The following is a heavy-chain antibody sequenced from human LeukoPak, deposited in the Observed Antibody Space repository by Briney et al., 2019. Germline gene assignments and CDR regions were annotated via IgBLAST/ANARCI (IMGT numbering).Heavy chain of an antibody. CDR1: GGSFRVDY. Sequence: SETLSLTCAVYGGSFRVDYSSRIPHPPGKGLECIGEINHSGSTNYNPSLKSRVTISVDTSRNPFSLKMSSVTAADTAVYYCARGGRNIAARSKSFDIWGQGTMVTVSS. J-gene: IGHJ3*02. CDR2: INHSGST. D-gene: IGHD6-6*01. CDR3: ARGGRNIAARSKSFDI. V-gene: IGHV4-34*01.